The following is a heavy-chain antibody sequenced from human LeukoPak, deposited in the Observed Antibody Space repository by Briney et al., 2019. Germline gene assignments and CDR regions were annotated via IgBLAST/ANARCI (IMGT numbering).Heavy chain of an antibody. D-gene: IGHD3-22*01. J-gene: IGHJ4*02. CDR3: ARDIGYYDSTL. CDR2: IYSGGST. Sequence: GGSLRLSCAASGFTVSSNHMSWVRQAPGKGLEWVSVIYSGGSTYYADSVKGRFTISRDNSKNTLYLQMNSLRAEDTAVYYCARDIGYYDSTLWGQGTLVTVSS. V-gene: IGHV3-66*01. CDR1: GFTVSSNH.